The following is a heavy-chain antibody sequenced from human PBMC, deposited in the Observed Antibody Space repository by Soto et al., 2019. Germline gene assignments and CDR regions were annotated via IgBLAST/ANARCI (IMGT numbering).Heavy chain of an antibody. CDR3: ARAEGYSSSYHY. CDR1: GYTFTSYG. D-gene: IGHD6-6*01. V-gene: IGHV1-18*01. Sequence: ASVKVSCKTSGYTFTSYGITWVRQAPGQGLEWMGWITTDKGKTTYAQKFQGRVTMTTDTSTSTAYMELRSLRSDDTAVYYCARAEGYSSSYHYWGQGTLVTVSS. J-gene: IGHJ4*02. CDR2: ITTDKGKT.